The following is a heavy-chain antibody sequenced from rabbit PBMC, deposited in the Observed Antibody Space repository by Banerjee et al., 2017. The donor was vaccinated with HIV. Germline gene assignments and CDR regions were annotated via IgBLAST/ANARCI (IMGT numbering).Heavy chain of an antibody. V-gene: IGHV1S45*01. CDR1: GFSFSNKYV. D-gene: IGHD4-1*01. J-gene: IGHJ4*01. CDR3: ARDLAGVIGWNFNL. CDR2: IYAGEGRTY. Sequence: LEESGGDLVKPEGSLTLTCTASGFSFSNKYVMYWVRQAPGKGLEWIGTIYAGEGRTYYANASWAKGRFTISKTSWTTVTLQMTSLTAADTATYFCARDLAGVIGWNFNLWGQGTLVTVS.